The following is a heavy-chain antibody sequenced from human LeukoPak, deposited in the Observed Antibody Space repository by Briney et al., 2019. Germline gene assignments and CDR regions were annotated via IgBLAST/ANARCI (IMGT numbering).Heavy chain of an antibody. V-gene: IGHV4-39*07. D-gene: IGHD6-13*01. J-gene: IGHJ4*02. Sequence: PSETLSLTCTVSGGSISSSSYYWGWIRQPPGKGLEWIGSIYYSGSTYYNPSLQSRVTMSVDTSKNQFFLKLSSVTAADTAVYYCASGQQLVQGVDYWGQGTLVTVSS. CDR1: GGSISSSSYY. CDR3: ASGQQLVQGVDY. CDR2: IYYSGST.